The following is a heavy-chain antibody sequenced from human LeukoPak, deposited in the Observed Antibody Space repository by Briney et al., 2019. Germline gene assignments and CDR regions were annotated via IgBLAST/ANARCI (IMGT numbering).Heavy chain of an antibody. CDR3: ARASVVAAGGPWLDP. J-gene: IGHJ5*02. Sequence: SETLSLTCTVSGGSISSGDYYWSWIRQPPGKGLEWIGSIYYSGSTYYNPSLKSRVTISVDTSKNQFSLKLSSVTAADTAVYYCARASVVAAGGPWLDPWGQGTLVTVSS. CDR1: GGSISSGDYY. V-gene: IGHV4-30-4*01. CDR2: IYYSGST. D-gene: IGHD2-15*01.